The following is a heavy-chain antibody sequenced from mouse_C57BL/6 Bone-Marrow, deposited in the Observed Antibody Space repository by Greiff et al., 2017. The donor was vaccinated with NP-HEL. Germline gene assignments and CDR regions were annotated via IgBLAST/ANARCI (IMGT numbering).Heavy chain of an antibody. V-gene: IGHV2-6-1*01. CDR3: ARHEYDYDPYAMDY. J-gene: IGHJ4*01. Sequence: VKLMESGPGLVAPSQSLSITCTVSGFSLTSYGVHWVRQPPGKGLEWLVVIWSDGSTTYNSALKSRLSISKDNSKSQVVLKMNSLQTDDTAMYYCARHEYDYDPYAMDYWGQGTSVTVSS. D-gene: IGHD2-4*01. CDR1: GFSLTSYG. CDR2: IWSDGST.